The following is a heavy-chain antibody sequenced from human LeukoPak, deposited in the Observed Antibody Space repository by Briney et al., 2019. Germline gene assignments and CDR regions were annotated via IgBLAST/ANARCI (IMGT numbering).Heavy chain of an antibody. CDR2: VWYDGSNK. Sequence: GGSLSLSCGASGFIFGHYGMHWVRQAPGKGLEWVAYVWYDGSNKDYADSVKGRFTISRDNARNTMTLQMNSLRVEDTAVYYCVRHLLTLPKKYFDSWGQGTLVTVSS. CDR1: GFIFGHYG. J-gene: IGHJ4*02. CDR3: VRHLLTLPKKYFDS. V-gene: IGHV3-33*01. D-gene: IGHD1-26*01.